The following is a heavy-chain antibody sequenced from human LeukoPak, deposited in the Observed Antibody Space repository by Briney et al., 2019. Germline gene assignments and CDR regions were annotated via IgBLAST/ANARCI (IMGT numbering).Heavy chain of an antibody. CDR1: GFTSSSYA. CDR2: VSYDGSNK. CDR3: AKIARFLEWLPDY. V-gene: IGHV3-30-3*02. J-gene: IGHJ4*02. D-gene: IGHD3-3*01. Sequence: GGSLRLSCAASGFTSSSYAMHWVRQAPGKGLEWVAVVSYDGSNKYYADSVKGRFSISRDNSKNTMYLQVNSLRAEDTAVYYCAKIARFLEWLPDYWGQGTLVTVSS.